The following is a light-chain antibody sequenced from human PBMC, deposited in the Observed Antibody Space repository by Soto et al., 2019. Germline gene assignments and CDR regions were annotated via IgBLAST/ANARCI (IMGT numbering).Light chain of an antibody. CDR3: QQYNSYWT. V-gene: IGKV1-5*01. Sequence: DIQMTQSPSTLSASVGDRVTITCRASQSISSWLAWYQQKPGKAPKLLIYDASSLESGVPSRFSGSGSGTEFTLTSISLQPDDFATYYCQQYNSYWTLGQGTKVEIK. CDR2: DAS. J-gene: IGKJ1*01. CDR1: QSISSW.